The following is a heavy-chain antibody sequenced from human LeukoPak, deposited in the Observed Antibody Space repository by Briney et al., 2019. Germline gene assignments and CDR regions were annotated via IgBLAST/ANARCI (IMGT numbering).Heavy chain of an antibody. CDR2: ISGSGGST. CDR1: GFTFSSYA. V-gene: IGHV3-23*01. J-gene: IGHJ6*02. D-gene: IGHD2-2*01. CDR3: AKEKSSTSPIYYYYGMDV. Sequence: GGSLRLSCAASGFTFSSYAMSWVRQAPGKGLEWVSAISGSGGSTYYADSVKGRFTISRDNSKNTLYLQMNSLRAEDTAVYYCAKEKSSTSPIYYYYGMDVWGQGTTVTVSS.